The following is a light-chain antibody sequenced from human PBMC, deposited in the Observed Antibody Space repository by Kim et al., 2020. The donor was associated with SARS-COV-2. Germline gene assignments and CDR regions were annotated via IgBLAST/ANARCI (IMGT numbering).Light chain of an antibody. CDR3: QQYDGWPRT. V-gene: IGKV3-15*01. Sequence: VMTQAPATLSVSPGESATLSCRATQSVSTNLAWYQQRPGQAPRLLISGASTRATGVPARFSGSGSGTEFTLTICSLQSEDFAVYYCQQYDGWPRTFGQGTKVDIK. J-gene: IGKJ1*01. CDR1: QSVSTN. CDR2: GAS.